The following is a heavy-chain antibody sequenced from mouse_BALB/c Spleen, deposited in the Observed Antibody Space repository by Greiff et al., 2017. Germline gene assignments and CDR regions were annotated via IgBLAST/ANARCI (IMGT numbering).Heavy chain of an antibody. J-gene: IGHJ3*01. Sequence: DVKLVESGPSLVKPSQTLSLTCSVTGDSITSGYWNWIRKFPGNKLEYMGYISYSGSTYYNPSLKSRISITRDTSKNQYYLQLNSVTTEDTATYYCARYGGSTMITAAWFAYWGQGTLVTVSA. V-gene: IGHV3-8*02. CDR2: ISYSGST. CDR3: ARYGGSTMITAAWFAY. CDR1: GDSITSGY. D-gene: IGHD2-4*01.